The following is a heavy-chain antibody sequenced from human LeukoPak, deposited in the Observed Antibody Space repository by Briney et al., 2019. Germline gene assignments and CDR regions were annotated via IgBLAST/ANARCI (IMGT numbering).Heavy chain of an antibody. Sequence: ASVKASCKASGYTFTSYGISWVRQAPGQGLEWMGWISAYNGNTNYTQKLQGRVTMTTDTSTSTAYMELRSLRSDDTAVYYCARPMYSSSWYLPGYWGQGTLVTVSS. D-gene: IGHD6-13*01. V-gene: IGHV1-18*01. CDR3: ARPMYSSSWYLPGY. CDR2: ISAYNGNT. CDR1: GYTFTSYG. J-gene: IGHJ4*02.